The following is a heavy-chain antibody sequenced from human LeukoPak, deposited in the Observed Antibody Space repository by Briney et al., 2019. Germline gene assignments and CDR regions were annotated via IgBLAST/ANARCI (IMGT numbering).Heavy chain of an antibody. Sequence: SETLSLTCTVSGGSISSGGYYWSWIRQPPGKGLEWIGYIYHSGSTYYNPSLKSRVTISVDRSKNQFSLKLSSVTAADTAVYYCARGGMAPGYYMDVWGKGTTVTVSS. CDR3: ARGGMAPGYYMDV. V-gene: IGHV4-30-2*01. J-gene: IGHJ6*03. CDR1: GGSISSGGYY. D-gene: IGHD5-24*01. CDR2: IYHSGST.